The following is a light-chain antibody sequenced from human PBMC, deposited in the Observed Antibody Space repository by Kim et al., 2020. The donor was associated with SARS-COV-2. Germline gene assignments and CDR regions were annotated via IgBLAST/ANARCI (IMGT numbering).Light chain of an antibody. Sequence: SVLTQPPSASGTPGQRVTISCSGSSSNIGSNTVNWYQQLPGTAPKLLIYSNNQRPSGVPDRFSGSKSGTSASLAISGLQSEDEADYYCAAWDDSLWVFGGGTQLTVL. CDR1: SSNIGSNT. J-gene: IGLJ3*02. CDR2: SNN. V-gene: IGLV1-44*01. CDR3: AAWDDSLWV.